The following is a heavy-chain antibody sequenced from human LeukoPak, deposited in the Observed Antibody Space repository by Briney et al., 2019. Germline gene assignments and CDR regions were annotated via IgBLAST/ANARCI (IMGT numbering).Heavy chain of an antibody. CDR2: IYYSETT. Sequence: SETLSLTCTVYGGSIGTTNYYWGWLRQPPGKGLEWIGSIYYSETTYDNPSLESRVTISIETSKNQFSLSLSSVTAADTAVYYCVRQRADYFYYYVDVWGKGTTVTV. CDR1: GGSIGTTNYY. D-gene: IGHD3-9*01. J-gene: IGHJ6*03. CDR3: VRQRADYFYYYVDV. V-gene: IGHV4-39*01.